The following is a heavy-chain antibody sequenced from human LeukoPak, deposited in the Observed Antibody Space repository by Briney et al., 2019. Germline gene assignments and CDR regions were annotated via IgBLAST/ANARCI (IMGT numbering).Heavy chain of an antibody. D-gene: IGHD3-22*01. Sequence: GGSLRLSCAASGFTFNSYAMIWVRQAPGKGLEWVSGISGSGGNTHYSDSVKGRFTISRDNSKNTLYLQMNSLRAEDTAVYYCARRAGDYSHPYDYWGQGTLVTVSS. CDR2: ISGSGGNT. V-gene: IGHV3-23*01. J-gene: IGHJ4*02. CDR3: ARRAGDYSHPYDY. CDR1: GFTFNSYA.